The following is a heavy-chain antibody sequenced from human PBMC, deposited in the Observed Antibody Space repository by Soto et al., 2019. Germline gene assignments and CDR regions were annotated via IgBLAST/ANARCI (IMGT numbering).Heavy chain of an antibody. CDR2: MNPNSGNT. CDR3: ARYPYTSYCSDGSCSYDAFDI. J-gene: IGHJ3*02. Sequence: GASVKVSCKASGYSFTSYDVNWVRQATGQGLEWMGRMNPNSGNTAFAQKFQGRVTMTRDTPISTAYMELSGLRSEDTAVYYCARYPYTSYCSDGSCSYDAFDIWGQGTVVTVSS. D-gene: IGHD2-15*01. CDR1: GYSFTSYD. V-gene: IGHV1-8*01.